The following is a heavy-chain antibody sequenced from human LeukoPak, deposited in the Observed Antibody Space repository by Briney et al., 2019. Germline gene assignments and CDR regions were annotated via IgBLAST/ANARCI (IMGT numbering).Heavy chain of an antibody. CDR3: ARGTVTTFGVNTQYYFHD. CDR2: IKQDGGEK. CDR1: GFTFSSYW. J-gene: IGHJ4*02. D-gene: IGHD3-3*01. Sequence: PGGSLRLSCAASGFTFSSYWMNWVRQAPGKGLEWVANIKQDGGEKFYVDSVKGRFTISRDNAKTSLYLQMNSLRAEDTAVYYCARGTVTTFGVNTQYYFHDWGQGTLVTVSS. V-gene: IGHV3-7*01.